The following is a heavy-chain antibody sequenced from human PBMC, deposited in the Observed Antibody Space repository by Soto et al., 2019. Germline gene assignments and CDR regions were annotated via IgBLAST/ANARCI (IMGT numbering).Heavy chain of an antibody. D-gene: IGHD3-22*01. J-gene: IGHJ1*01. CDR3: AKDVAVSGYYDSSGYYAEYFQH. CDR2: INPSGGST. Sequence: ASVKVSCKASGYTFTSYYMHWVRQAPGQGLEWMGIINPSGGSTSYAQKFQGRVTMTRDTSTSTVYMELSSLRSEDTAVYYCAKDVAVSGYYDSSGYYAEYFQHWG. V-gene: IGHV1-46*01. CDR1: GYTFTSYY.